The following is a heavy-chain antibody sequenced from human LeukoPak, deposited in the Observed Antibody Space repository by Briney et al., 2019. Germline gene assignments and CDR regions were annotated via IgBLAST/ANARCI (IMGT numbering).Heavy chain of an antibody. D-gene: IGHD6-19*01. J-gene: IGHJ6*03. CDR1: GFTFSSYA. Sequence: PGGSLRLSCAASGFTFSSYAMSWVRQAPGKGLEWVAVISYDGSNKYYADSVKGRFTISRDNSKNTLYLQMNSLRAEDTAVYYCARDSSGWPRGQMGFYYYYYYMDVWGKGTTVTVSS. CDR3: ARDSSGWPRGQMGFYYYYYYMDV. V-gene: IGHV3-30*04. CDR2: ISYDGSNK.